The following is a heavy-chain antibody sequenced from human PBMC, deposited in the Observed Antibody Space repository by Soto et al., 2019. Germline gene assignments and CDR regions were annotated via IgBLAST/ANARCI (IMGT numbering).Heavy chain of an antibody. V-gene: IGHV4-4*02. D-gene: IGHD2-21*01. J-gene: IGHJ3*02. CDR3: ARGSSFRGDFDI. CDR1: VGSLISSSW. CDR2: IYHAGSP. Sequence: ESLSLTCGVPVGSLISSSWWTWLRQSPGKGLEWIGEIYHAGSPNYNPSFQSRVIISLDKSKNNFSLRLTSVTAADAAIYYCARGSSFRGDFDIWGQGTTVTVSS.